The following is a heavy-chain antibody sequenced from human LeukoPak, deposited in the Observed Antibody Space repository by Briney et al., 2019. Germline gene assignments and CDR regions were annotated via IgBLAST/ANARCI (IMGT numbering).Heavy chain of an antibody. Sequence: ASVKVSCKASGYTFTSYGISWFRQAPGQGLEWMGWISAYNGDTNYAQNLQARVTMTTDTSTNTAYMELRSLRSDDTAVYYCTRAGHYSPLEYWGQGTLVTVSS. V-gene: IGHV1-18*01. J-gene: IGHJ4*02. D-gene: IGHD3-10*01. CDR1: GYTFTSYG. CDR3: TRAGHYSPLEY. CDR2: ISAYNGDT.